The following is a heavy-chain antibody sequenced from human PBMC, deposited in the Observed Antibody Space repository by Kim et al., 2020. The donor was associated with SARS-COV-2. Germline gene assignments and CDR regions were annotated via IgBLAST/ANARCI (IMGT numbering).Heavy chain of an antibody. V-gene: IGHV3-20*01. D-gene: IGHD3-16*01. J-gene: IGHJ4*02. CDR1: GFTFDDYG. CDR2: IIRNSDST. Sequence: GGSLRLSCAASGFTFDDYGMSWVRQAPGKGLEWVSGIIRNSDSTGYADSVKGRFTISRDNAKNSLFLQMNSPRAEDTALYHCVRGYAGGPFDLWGQGTLVTVSS. CDR3: VRGYAGGPFDL.